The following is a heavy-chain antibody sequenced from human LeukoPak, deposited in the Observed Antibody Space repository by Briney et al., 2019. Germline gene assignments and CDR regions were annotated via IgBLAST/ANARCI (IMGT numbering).Heavy chain of an antibody. CDR3: ARHQGRYYYDSSGYFSYYFDH. D-gene: IGHD3-22*01. Sequence: SVKVSCKASGGTFSSYAISWVRQAPGQGLEWMGGIIPIFGTANYAQKFQGRVTITADESTSTAYMELSSLRSEDTAVYYCARHQGRYYYDSSGYFSYYFDHWGQGTLVTVSS. V-gene: IGHV1-69*01. J-gene: IGHJ4*02. CDR1: GGTFSSYA. CDR2: IIPIFGTA.